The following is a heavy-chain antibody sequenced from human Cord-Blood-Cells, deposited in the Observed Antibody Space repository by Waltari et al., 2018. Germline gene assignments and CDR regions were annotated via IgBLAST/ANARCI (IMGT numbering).Heavy chain of an antibody. CDR2: MNHSGST. J-gene: IGHJ4*02. CDR3: ARVGDIVVVVAATSFDY. D-gene: IGHD2-15*01. Sequence: QVQLQQWGAGLLKPSETLSLTCAVSGGSFSGYYWSWIRQPPGKGLEWIGEMNHSGSTNYNPSLKSRVTISVDTSKNQFSLKLSSVTAADTAVYYCARVGDIVVVVAATSFDYWGQGTLVTVSS. CDR1: GGSFSGYY. V-gene: IGHV4-34*01.